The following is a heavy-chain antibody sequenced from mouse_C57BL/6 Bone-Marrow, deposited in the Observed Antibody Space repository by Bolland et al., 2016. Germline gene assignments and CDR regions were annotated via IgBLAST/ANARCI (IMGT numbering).Heavy chain of an antibody. Sequence: YNQKFKGKATLTADKSSSTAYMQLSSLTSEDSAVYYCASSMVTTEGLGFAYWGQGTLV. J-gene: IGHJ3*01. V-gene: IGHV1S26*01. D-gene: IGHD2-2*01. CDR3: SEDSAVYYCASSMVTTEGLGFAY.